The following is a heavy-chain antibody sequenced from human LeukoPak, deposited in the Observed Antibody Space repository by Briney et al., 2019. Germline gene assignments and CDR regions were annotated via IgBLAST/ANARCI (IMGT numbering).Heavy chain of an antibody. CDR3: ASHRRSHGSEY. D-gene: IGHD3-10*01. CDR2: VYYSGST. CDR1: GGSFEHYF. V-gene: IGHV4-59*01. J-gene: IGHJ4*02. Sequence: SETLSLTCTVSGGSFEHYFWGWIRQPPGKGLEWIGYVYYSGSTDYSPSLKSRLTISADTSKNQFSLKLSSVTAADTAVYYCASHRRSHGSEYWGQGTLVTVSS.